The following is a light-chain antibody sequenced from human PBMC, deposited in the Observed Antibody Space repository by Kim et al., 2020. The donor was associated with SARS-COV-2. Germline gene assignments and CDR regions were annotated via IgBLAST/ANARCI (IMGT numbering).Light chain of an antibody. CDR3: QKYDSGPYT. Sequence: SASVGDRVTITCRASQGISDYLAWYQQKPGKVPRLMIYATSTLQSGVPFRFRGSGSGTDFTLTITSLQPEDVATYYCQKYDSGPYTFGQGTKLE. V-gene: IGKV1-27*01. CDR2: ATS. CDR1: QGISDY. J-gene: IGKJ2*01.